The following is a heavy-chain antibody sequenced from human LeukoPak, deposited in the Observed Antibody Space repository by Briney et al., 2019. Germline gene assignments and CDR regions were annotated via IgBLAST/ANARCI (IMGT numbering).Heavy chain of an antibody. Sequence: SVKVSCKASGGTFSTYAVSWVRQAPGEGLEWMGGSIPLFNTSNYAQKLQGRVTISADESTTTAYMELTSLTSDDTAVYYCARSGSSSSHYWGQGTLVIVSS. CDR3: ARSGSSSSHY. V-gene: IGHV1-69*13. CDR2: SIPLFNTS. D-gene: IGHD6-6*01. J-gene: IGHJ4*02. CDR1: GGTFSTYA.